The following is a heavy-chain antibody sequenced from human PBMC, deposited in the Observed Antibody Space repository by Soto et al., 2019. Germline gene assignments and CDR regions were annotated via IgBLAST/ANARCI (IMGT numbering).Heavy chain of an antibody. CDR1: GFTFSSYS. J-gene: IGHJ5*02. CDR3: ARGSIAAHPSWFDP. D-gene: IGHD6-6*01. V-gene: IGHV3-21*01. CDR2: ISSSSSYI. Sequence: GGSLRLSCAASGFTFSSYSMNWVRQAPGKGLEWVSSISSSSSYIYYADSVKGRFTISRDNAKNSLYLQMNSLRAEDTAVYYCARGSIAAHPSWFDPWGQGTLVTVSS.